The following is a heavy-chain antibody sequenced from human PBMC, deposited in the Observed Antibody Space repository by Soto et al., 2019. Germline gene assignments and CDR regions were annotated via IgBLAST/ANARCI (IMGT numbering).Heavy chain of an antibody. J-gene: IGHJ4*02. CDR1: GFTFSTYS. Sequence: GGSLRLSCAASGFTFSTYSMNWVRQAPGKGLEWVSSISGSGNYTHYADFLRGRFTISRDNAKTSLYLQMNSLRAEDTAVYYCAREGINNYNEYYFDSWGEGTVVTVSS. CDR3: AREGINNYNEYYFDS. D-gene: IGHD4-4*01. V-gene: IGHV3-21*01. CDR2: ISGSGNYT.